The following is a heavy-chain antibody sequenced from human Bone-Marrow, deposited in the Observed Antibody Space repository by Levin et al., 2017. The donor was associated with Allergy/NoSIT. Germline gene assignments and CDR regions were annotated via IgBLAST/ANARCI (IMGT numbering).Heavy chain of an antibody. CDR1: GYTFTSYG. CDR2: ISAYNGNT. V-gene: IGHV1-18*01. CDR3: ARDSTLTIFGVGAGY. D-gene: IGHD3-3*01. Sequence: ASVKVSCKASGYTFTSYGISWVRQAPGQGLEWMGWISAYNGNTNYAQKLQGRVTMTTDTSTSTAYMELRSLRSDDTAVYYCARDSTLTIFGVGAGYWGQGTLVTVSS. J-gene: IGHJ4*02.